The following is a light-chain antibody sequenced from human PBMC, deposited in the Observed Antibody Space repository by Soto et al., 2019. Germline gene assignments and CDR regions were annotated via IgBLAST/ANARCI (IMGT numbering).Light chain of an antibody. V-gene: IGKV3-20*01. Sequence: EIVLTQSPGTLSLSPGESATLCCWASQTVSASYLVWFQQKPGQAPRLLIYGASTRATGIPDRFSGSGSGTDFTLTISSLQPEDFATYYCQQNYNSPRTSGQGAKVDI. CDR3: QQNYNSPRT. CDR1: QTVSASY. J-gene: IGKJ1*01. CDR2: GAS.